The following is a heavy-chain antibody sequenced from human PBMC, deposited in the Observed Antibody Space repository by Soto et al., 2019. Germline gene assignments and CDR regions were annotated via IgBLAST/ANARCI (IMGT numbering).Heavy chain of an antibody. J-gene: IGHJ3*02. D-gene: IGHD6-19*01. CDR2: FDPEDGET. V-gene: IGHV1-24*01. Sequence: ASVKVSCKVSGYTLTELSMHWVRQAPGKGLEWMGGFDPEDGETIYAQKFQGRVTMTEDTSTDTAYMELSSLRSEDTAVYYCATGPGIAVAGDAFDIWGQGTMVTVSS. CDR3: ATGPGIAVAGDAFDI. CDR1: GYTLTELS.